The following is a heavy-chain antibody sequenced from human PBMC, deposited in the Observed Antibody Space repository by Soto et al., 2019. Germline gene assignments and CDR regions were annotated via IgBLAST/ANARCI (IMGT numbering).Heavy chain of an antibody. D-gene: IGHD3-10*01. J-gene: IGHJ5*02. CDR3: ARRVQANGVITQDNWLAP. V-gene: IGHV4-30-4*01. CDR1: GGSISNNEYY. CDR2: ISYIGRN. Sequence: PSETLSLTCTVSGGSISNNEYYWSWIRQPPGKGLEYIGYISYIGRNDNNPSLKSRVTLSLDTSKNQFSLRLSSVTAADTAVYYCARRVQANGVITQDNWLAPWGQGTRVTVSS.